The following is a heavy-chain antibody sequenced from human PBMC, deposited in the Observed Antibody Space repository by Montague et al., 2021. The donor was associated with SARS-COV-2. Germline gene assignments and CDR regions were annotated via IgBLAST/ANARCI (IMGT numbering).Heavy chain of an antibody. V-gene: IGHV4-59*12. CDR2: VYYSGST. D-gene: IGHD2-15*01. CDR3: AGDRSRFWQFDL. Sequence: SETLSLTCTVSGGSISSYYWNWIRQSPGKGLEWIGYVYYSGSTRYSPSLRDRVIISVDTSKSQISLRLNSLSAEDTAVYYCAGDRSRFWQFDLWGRGTLVTVS. CDR1: GGSISSYY. J-gene: IGHJ2*01.